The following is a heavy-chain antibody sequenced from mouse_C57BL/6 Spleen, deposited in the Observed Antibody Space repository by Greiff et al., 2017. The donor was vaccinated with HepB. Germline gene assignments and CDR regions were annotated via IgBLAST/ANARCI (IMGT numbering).Heavy chain of an antibody. V-gene: IGHV5-12*01. CDR3: ARQRQLRLAMDY. D-gene: IGHD3-2*02. CDR1: GFTFSDYY. Sequence: EVQLVESGGGLVQPGGSLKLSCAASGFTFSDYYMYWVRQTPEKRLEWVAYISNGGGSTYYPDTVKGRFTISRDNAKNTLYLQMSRLKSEDTAMYYCARQRQLRLAMDYWGQGTSVTVSS. J-gene: IGHJ4*01. CDR2: ISNGGGST.